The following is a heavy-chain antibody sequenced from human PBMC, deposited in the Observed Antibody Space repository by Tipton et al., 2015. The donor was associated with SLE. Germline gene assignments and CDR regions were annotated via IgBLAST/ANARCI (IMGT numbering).Heavy chain of an antibody. V-gene: IGHV4-34*01. Sequence: TLSLTCAVYGGSFSGYYWSWIRQSPGKGLEWIGEINYSGSTKYNPSLKSRVTISVDASKSQFSLKVNFMTAADTAVYYCARGGYDSSGWEYWGQGTLVTVSS. CDR3: ARGGYDSSGWEY. D-gene: IGHD3-22*01. CDR1: GGSFSGYY. J-gene: IGHJ4*02. CDR2: INYSGST.